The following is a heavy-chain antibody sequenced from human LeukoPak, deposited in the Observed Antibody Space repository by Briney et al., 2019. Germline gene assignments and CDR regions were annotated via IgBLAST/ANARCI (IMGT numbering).Heavy chain of an antibody. Sequence: ASVKVSCKASGFTFSNYYLHWVRQAPGQGLEWLGWINLNSGATNYAQKLQGRVTMTRDTSTSTVYMELSSLRSEDTAVYYCARDAYGMDVWGQGTTVTVSS. V-gene: IGHV1-2*02. CDR3: ARDAYGMDV. CDR2: INLNSGAT. J-gene: IGHJ6*02. CDR1: GFTFSNYY.